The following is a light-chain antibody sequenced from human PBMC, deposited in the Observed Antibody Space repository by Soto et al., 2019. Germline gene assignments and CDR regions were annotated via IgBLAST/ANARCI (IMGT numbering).Light chain of an antibody. Sequence: DIQMTQSPSSVSASVGDRVTISCRASQGISRWVAWYQQKPGEAPKRLIYAASSLQSGVPSRFSGSGSVTDFTLTISSLQPEDFATYYCQQYKSYWTFGQGTKVDI. J-gene: IGKJ1*01. V-gene: IGKV1D-16*01. CDR3: QQYKSYWT. CDR1: QGISRW. CDR2: AAS.